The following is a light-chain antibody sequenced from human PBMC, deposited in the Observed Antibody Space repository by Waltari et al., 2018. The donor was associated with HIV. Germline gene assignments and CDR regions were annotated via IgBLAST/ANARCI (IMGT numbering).Light chain of an antibody. CDR3: SSYTGSSTLYV. V-gene: IGLV2-14*01. Sequence: QSALTQPASVSGSPGQSITISCTGTSRYVGLYNYVSWYQQHPGKAPKLMIYEVSNRPSGVSNRFSGSKSGNTASLTISGLQAEDEADYYCSSYTGSSTLYVFGTGTKVTVL. CDR2: EVS. CDR1: SRYVGLYNY. J-gene: IGLJ1*01.